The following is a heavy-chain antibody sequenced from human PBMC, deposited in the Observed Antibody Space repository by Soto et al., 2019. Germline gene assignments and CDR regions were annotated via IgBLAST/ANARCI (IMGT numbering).Heavy chain of an antibody. V-gene: IGHV2-5*02. CDR3: AHRRQYYDLLTGSKWWGAFDF. J-gene: IGHJ3*01. D-gene: IGHD3-9*01. CDR2: IYGDDDK. CDR1: GFSLSTSGVG. Sequence: QITLKESGPTLVKPTQTLTLTCTFSGFSLSTSGVGVGWIRQPPGKALEWLALIYGDDDKRYSPSLKNRLTITKDTSKNQVVLTMTNMDPVDTATYYCAHRRQYYDLLTGSKWWGAFDFWGQGTMVTVSS.